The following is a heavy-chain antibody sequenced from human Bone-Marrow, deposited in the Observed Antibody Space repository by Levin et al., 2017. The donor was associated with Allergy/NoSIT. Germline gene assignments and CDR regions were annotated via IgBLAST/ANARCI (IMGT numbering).Heavy chain of an antibody. D-gene: IGHD5-18*01. Sequence: AGGSLRLSCAASTITVSSNYMSWVRQAPGKGLEWVSVIHSDGSTYYADSVKGRFTISRDNSKNTLYLQMNSLRAEDTAVYYCARDLRGYKNYGMDVWGQGTTVTVSS. CDR3: ARDLRGYKNYGMDV. CDR1: TITVSSNY. CDR2: IHSDGST. J-gene: IGHJ6*02. V-gene: IGHV3-66*01.